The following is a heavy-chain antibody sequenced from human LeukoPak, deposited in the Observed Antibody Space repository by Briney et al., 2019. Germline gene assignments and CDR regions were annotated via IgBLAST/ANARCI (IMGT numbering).Heavy chain of an antibody. CDR1: GFTFSSYG. CDR3: ARDFRYNWNDVTAFDY. D-gene: IGHD1-1*01. CDR2: IWYDGSNK. V-gene: IGHV3-33*01. J-gene: IGHJ4*02. Sequence: PGRSLRLSCAASGFTFSSYGMHWVPHAPGKGLEWVAVIWYDGSNKYYADSVKGRFTISRDNSKNTLYLQMNSLRAEDTAVYYCARDFRYNWNDVTAFDYWGQGTLVTVSS.